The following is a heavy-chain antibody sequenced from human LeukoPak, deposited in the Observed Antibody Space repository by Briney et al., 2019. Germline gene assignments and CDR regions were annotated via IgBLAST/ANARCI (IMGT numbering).Heavy chain of an antibody. Sequence: GGSLRLSCAASGFTFSSYSMNWVRQAPGKGLEWVSSISSSSSYIYYADSVKGRFTISRDNAKNSLYLQMNSLRAEDTAVYYCARDSAYYYGSGSYYPNWFDPWGQGTLVTVSS. D-gene: IGHD3-10*01. CDR2: ISSSSSYI. CDR1: GFTFSSYS. V-gene: IGHV3-21*01. CDR3: ARDSAYYYGSGSYYPNWFDP. J-gene: IGHJ5*02.